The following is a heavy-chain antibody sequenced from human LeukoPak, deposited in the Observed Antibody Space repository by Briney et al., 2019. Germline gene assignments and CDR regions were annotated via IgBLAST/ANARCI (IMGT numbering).Heavy chain of an antibody. CDR2: MNPNSGAT. D-gene: IGHD5-12*01. V-gene: IGHV1-8*01. Sequence: ASVKVSCKASGYTFTNYDFNWVRQATGQGLEWMGWMNPNSGATGYAQKFQGRVTMTRDTSINTAYMELSSLRSEDTAVYYCASPSLSVSNGYDSPFVYWGQGTLVTVSS. CDR3: ASPSLSVSNGYDSPFVY. J-gene: IGHJ4*02. CDR1: GYTFTNYD.